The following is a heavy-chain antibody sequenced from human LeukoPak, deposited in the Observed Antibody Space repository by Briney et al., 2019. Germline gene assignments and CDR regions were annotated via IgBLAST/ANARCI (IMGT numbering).Heavy chain of an antibody. D-gene: IGHD2-2*01. J-gene: IGHJ4*02. CDR3: ARGFGYDFADY. V-gene: IGHV4-30-4*01. Sequence: SQTLSLTCSVSGGSISSGDHYWTWIRQPPGGGLEWMGFITLYSDTTSYNPSLKSRLMISIDTSKNQFSLTLTSVTAADTAVYFCARGFGYDFADYWGQGSLVTVSS. CDR2: ITLYSDTT. CDR1: GGSISSGDHY.